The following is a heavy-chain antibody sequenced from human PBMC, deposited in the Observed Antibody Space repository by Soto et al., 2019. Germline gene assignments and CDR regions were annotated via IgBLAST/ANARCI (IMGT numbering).Heavy chain of an antibody. CDR3: AMMIITIFGVVIIPVVY. CDR2: IYYSGST. D-gene: IGHD3-3*01. CDR1: GGSISSGDYY. J-gene: IGHJ4*02. V-gene: IGHV4-30-4*01. Sequence: SETLSLTCTVSGGSISSGDYYWSWIRQPPGKGLEWIGYIYYSGSTYYNPSIKSRVTISVDTSKNQFSLKLSSVTAADTAVYYFAMMIITIFGVVIIPVVYWGQGTLVTVSS.